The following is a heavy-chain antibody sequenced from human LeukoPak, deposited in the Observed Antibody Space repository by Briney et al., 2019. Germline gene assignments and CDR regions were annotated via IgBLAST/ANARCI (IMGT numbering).Heavy chain of an antibody. CDR2: IKTDGSST. J-gene: IGHJ3*02. Sequence: GGSLRLSCAASGFTFSTYWMHWVRQGPGKGLAWVSRIKTDGSSTNYADSVKGRFTISRDNAKNTLYLQMNSLRVEDTAVYYCARASPERYGDFDIWGQGTMVTVSS. D-gene: IGHD4/OR15-4a*01. V-gene: IGHV3-74*01. CDR3: ARASPERYGDFDI. CDR1: GFTFSTYW.